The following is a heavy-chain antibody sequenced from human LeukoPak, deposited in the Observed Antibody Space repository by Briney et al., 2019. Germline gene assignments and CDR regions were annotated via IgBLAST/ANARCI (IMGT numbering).Heavy chain of an antibody. CDR2: INSHGSTT. J-gene: IGHJ4*02. V-gene: IGHV3-74*01. D-gene: IGHD3-10*01. CDR3: AKEGRYYYGSGSYLDY. Sequence: GGSLRLSCAASGFTFSSYWMHWVRQPPGKGLVWVSCINSHGSTTSYADSVKGRFTISRDNSKNTLYLQMNSLRAEDTAVYYCAKEGRYYYGSGSYLDYWGQGTLVTVSS. CDR1: GFTFSSYW.